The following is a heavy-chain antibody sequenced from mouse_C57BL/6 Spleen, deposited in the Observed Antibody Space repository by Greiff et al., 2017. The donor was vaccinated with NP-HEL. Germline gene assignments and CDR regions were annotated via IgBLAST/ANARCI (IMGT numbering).Heavy chain of an antibody. V-gene: IGHV1-82*01. CDR2: IYPGDGDT. CDR1: GYAFSSSW. CDR3: SRGNYDYRLDY. J-gene: IGHJ2*01. Sequence: QVQLQQSGPELVKPGASVKLSCKASGYAFSSSWMNWVKQRPGTGLEWIGRIYPGDGDTIYNGKFTGKATLTADKSSSTAYMQLSSLASEDSEFYFCSRGNYDYRLDYWGQGTTRTVSS. D-gene: IGHD2-4*01.